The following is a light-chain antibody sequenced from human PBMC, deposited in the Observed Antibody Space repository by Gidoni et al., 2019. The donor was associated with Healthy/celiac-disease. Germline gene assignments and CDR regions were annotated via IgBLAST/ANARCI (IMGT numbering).Light chain of an antibody. Sequence: DIHMTQSPSTLSASVGDRVTITCRASQSISSWLAWYQQKPGKAPKLLIYKASSLESGVPSRFSGSGSGTEFTLTISSLQPDDFATYYCQQYNSYPWTFGPGTKVEIK. J-gene: IGKJ1*01. CDR2: KAS. CDR3: QQYNSYPWT. V-gene: IGKV1-5*03. CDR1: QSISSW.